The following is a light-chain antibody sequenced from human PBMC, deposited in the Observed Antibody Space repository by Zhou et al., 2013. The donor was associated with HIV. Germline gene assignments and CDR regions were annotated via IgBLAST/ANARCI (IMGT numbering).Light chain of an antibody. V-gene: IGKV1-5*03. CDR3: QQSGT. CDR1: QSISSW. J-gene: IGKJ1*01. Sequence: DIQMTQSPSTLSASIGDTVVITCRASQSISSWVGWYQQKPGKAPKLLIYKATNLQSGVPSRFSGSISGTEFTLTLSSLQPDDFATYYCQQSGTFGQGTKVEI. CDR2: KAT.